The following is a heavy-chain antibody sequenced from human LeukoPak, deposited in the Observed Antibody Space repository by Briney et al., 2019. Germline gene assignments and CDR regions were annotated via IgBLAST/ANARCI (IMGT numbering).Heavy chain of an antibody. D-gene: IGHD4-17*01. CDR3: ARRTTVTLTNLIFDY. V-gene: IGHV4-34*01. J-gene: IGHJ4*02. CDR1: GGSFSGYY. CDR2: INHSGST. Sequence: SETLSLTCAVYGGSFSGYYWSWIRQPPGKGLEWIGEINHSGSTNYNPSLKSRVTISVDTSKNQFSLKLSSVTAADTAVYYCARRTTVTLTNLIFDYWGQGTLVTVSS.